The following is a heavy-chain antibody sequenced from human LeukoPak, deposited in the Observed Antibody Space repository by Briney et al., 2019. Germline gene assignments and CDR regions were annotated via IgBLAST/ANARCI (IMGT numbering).Heavy chain of an antibody. V-gene: IGHV1-24*01. CDR1: GYSLSELS. CDR3: ATQYYSSSPGLVDY. D-gene: IGHD6-13*01. CDR2: FDPADGET. J-gene: IGHJ4*02. Sequence: GASVKVSCKVSGYSLSELSMHWVRQAPGEGLEWMGGFDPADGETLYAQKFQGRVTMTEDTSTDTAYMELSSLRSEDTAVYYCATQYYSSSPGLVDYWGQGTLVTVSS.